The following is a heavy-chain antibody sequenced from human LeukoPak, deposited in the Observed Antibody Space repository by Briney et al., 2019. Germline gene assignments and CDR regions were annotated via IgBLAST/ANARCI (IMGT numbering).Heavy chain of an antibody. CDR1: GYTFTGHY. CDR2: FYPEDGET. CDR3: ATTYSGYDSDAFDI. D-gene: IGHD5-12*01. J-gene: IGHJ3*02. V-gene: IGHV1-24*01. Sequence: ASVKVSCKASGYTFTGHYMHWVRQAPGKGLEWMGGFYPEDGETIYAQKLQGRVTMPEDTSTDTAYMELSSLRSEDTAVYYCATTYSGYDSDAFDIWGQGTMVTVSS.